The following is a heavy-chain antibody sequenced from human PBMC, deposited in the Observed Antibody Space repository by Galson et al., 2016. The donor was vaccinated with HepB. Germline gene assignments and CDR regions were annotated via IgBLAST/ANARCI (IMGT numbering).Heavy chain of an antibody. Sequence: PALVKPTQTLTLTCTFSGFSLSTSGESVGWIRQPPGKALEWLALIYWDDERRYSPSLKTRLTITKDTSKNQVVLTMTDIDPVDTATYYCAHSLRQCSGDSCPYCWGPGTLVTVSS. J-gene: IGHJ4*02. CDR2: IYWDDER. CDR1: GFSLSTSGES. CDR3: AHSLRQCSGDSCPYC. D-gene: IGHD2-15*01. V-gene: IGHV2-5*02.